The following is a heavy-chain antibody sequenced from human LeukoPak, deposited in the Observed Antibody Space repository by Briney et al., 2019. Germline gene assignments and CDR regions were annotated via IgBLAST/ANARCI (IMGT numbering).Heavy chain of an antibody. J-gene: IGHJ4*02. CDR2: INPNSGGT. D-gene: IGHD2-15*01. CDR1: GGTFSSYA. V-gene: IGHV1-2*02. Sequence: ASVKVSCKASGGTFSSYAISWVRQAPGQGLEWMGWINPNSGGTNYAQKFQGRVTMTRDTSISTAYMELSRLRSDDTAVYYCARVRYCSGGSCYKGTTFDYWGQGTLVTVSS. CDR3: ARVRYCSGGSCYKGTTFDY.